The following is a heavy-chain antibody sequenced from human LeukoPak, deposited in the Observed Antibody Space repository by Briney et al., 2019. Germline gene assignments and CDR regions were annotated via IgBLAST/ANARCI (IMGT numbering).Heavy chain of an antibody. V-gene: IGHV4-59*01. J-gene: IGHJ6*03. CDR1: GGSISSYY. CDR3: ARDRKFFGSTYYYYYMDV. Sequence: SETLSLTCTVSGGSISSYYWSWIRQPPGKGLEWIGYIYYSGSTNYNPSLKSRVTISVDTSKNQFSLKLSSVTAADTAVYYCARDRKFFGSTYYYYYMDVWGKGTTVTVSS. D-gene: IGHD3-16*01. CDR2: IYYSGST.